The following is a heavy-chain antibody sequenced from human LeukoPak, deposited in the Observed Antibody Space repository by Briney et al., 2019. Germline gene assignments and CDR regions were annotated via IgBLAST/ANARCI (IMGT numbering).Heavy chain of an antibody. V-gene: IGHV3-11*04. D-gene: IGHD2-2*01. Sequence: PGGSLRLSCAASGFTFTDYYMSWIRQAPGKGLDWVSYTSSSGSPIYYAGSVKGRFAISRDHTKNSLSLQMNSLRAEDTAVYYCARVDCSSTSCYEFDYWGQGTLVIVSS. J-gene: IGHJ4*02. CDR2: TSSSGSPI. CDR1: GFTFTDYY. CDR3: ARVDCSSTSCYEFDY.